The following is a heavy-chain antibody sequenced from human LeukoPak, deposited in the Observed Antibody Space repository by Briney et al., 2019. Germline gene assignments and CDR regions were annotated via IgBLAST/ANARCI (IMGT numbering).Heavy chain of an antibody. CDR1: GGSISSSSYN. Sequence: SETLSLTCIVSGGSISSSSYNWGWIRQPPGKGLEWIGSIYYSGTTYHNPSLKSRLTISVDTSKNQFSLNLSSVTAADTAVYYCARVVVPAAIRYYYYGMDVWGQGTTVTVSS. V-gene: IGHV4-39*01. D-gene: IGHD2-2*02. J-gene: IGHJ6*02. CDR3: ARVVVPAAIRYYYYGMDV. CDR2: IYYSGTT.